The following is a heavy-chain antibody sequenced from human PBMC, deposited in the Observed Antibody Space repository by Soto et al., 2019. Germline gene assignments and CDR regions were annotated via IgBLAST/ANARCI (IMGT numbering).Heavy chain of an antibody. CDR1: GGSFSGYY. D-gene: IGHD6-13*01. J-gene: IGHJ4*02. V-gene: IGHV4-34*01. Sequence: LSLTCAVYGGSFSGYYWSWIRQPPGKGLEWIGEINHSGSTNYNPSLKSRVTISVDTSKNQFSLKLSSVTAADTAVYYCARVPIGSYSSTTFDYWGQGTLVTVS. CDR3: ARVPIGSYSSTTFDY. CDR2: INHSGST.